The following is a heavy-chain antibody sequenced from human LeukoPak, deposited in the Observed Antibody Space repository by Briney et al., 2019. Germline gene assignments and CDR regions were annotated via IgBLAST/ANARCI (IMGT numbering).Heavy chain of an antibody. CDR3: ARDPSGYDNGFFDS. J-gene: IGHJ4*02. CDR2: ISSRSSHI. V-gene: IGHV3-21*01. CDR1: GFTFSSYG. Sequence: PGRSLRLSCAASGFTFSSYGMHWVRQAPGKGLEWVSSISSRSSHIYYADSLKGRFTISRDNAKNSLHLQMNSLRAEDTAVYYCARDPSGYDNGFFDSWGQGTLVAVSS. D-gene: IGHD5-12*01.